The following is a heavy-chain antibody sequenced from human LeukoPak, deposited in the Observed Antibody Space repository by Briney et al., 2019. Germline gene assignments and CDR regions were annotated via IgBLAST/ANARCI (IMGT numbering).Heavy chain of an antibody. V-gene: IGHV3-30*18. J-gene: IGHJ4*02. CDR2: ISYDGSNK. CDR3: AKSVASDAY. D-gene: IGHD5-12*01. Sequence: GGSLRLSCAASGFTFNSYGMHWVRQAPGKGLEWVAVISYDGSNKYYADFVKGRFTISRDNSKNTLSLQMNGLIPEDTAVYYCAKSVASDAYWGQGNLVTVSS. CDR1: GFTFNSYG.